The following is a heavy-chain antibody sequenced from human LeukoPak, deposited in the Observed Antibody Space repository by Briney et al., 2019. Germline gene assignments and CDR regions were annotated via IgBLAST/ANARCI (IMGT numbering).Heavy chain of an antibody. V-gene: IGHV4-61*08. CDR2: IYYSGST. J-gene: IGHJ4*02. Sequence: SETLSLTCTVSGGSISSGGYYWSWIRQHPGKGPEWTGYIYYSGSTNYNPSLNSRVTISVDTSKNQFSLRLSSVTAADTAIYYCARAVSGRFDYWGQGTLVTVSS. CDR1: GGSISSGGYY. D-gene: IGHD6-19*01. CDR3: ARAVSGRFDY.